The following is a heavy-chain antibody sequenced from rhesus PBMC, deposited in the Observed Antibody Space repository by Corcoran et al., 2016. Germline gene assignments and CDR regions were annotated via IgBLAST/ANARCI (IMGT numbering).Heavy chain of an antibody. CDR1: GFTFSSYD. CDR2: ISYTAKTT. CDR3: TRVLIAAGAGHY. V-gene: IGHV3-136*01. J-gene: IGHJ4*01. D-gene: IGHD6-13*01. Sequence: EVQLVESGGGLVQPGGSLRLSCAASGFTFSSYDMSWVRHAPGKGLVWVSYISYTAKTTYYSHSLKGRFTISRDNAKNSLSLQMSSLTAEDTAVYYCTRVLIAAGAGHYWGQGVLVTVSS.